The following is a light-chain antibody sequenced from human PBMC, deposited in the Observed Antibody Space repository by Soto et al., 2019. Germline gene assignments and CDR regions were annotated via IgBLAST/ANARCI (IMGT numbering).Light chain of an antibody. J-gene: IGKJ1*01. Sequence: DIQMTQSPSTLSGSVGDRVTITCRASQTISSWLAWYQQKPGKAPKLLIYKASTLKSGVPSRFSGSGSGTEFTLTISSLQSEDFAVYYCQQYNNWLTTFGQGTKVDIK. V-gene: IGKV1-5*03. CDR3: QQYNNWLTT. CDR2: KAS. CDR1: QTISSW.